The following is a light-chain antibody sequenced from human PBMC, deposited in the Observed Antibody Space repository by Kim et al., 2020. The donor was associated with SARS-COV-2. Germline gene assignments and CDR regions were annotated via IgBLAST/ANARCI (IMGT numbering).Light chain of an antibody. V-gene: IGKV3-20*01. Sequence: SPGERATLSCRAGQRVSSNYLAWYQHKPGQTPRVLIYGASSRVTGIPDRFSGSGSGTDFTLTINRLEPEDFAVYYCQQYASSPWTVGQGTNVDIK. J-gene: IGKJ1*01. CDR1: QRVSSNY. CDR2: GAS. CDR3: QQYASSPWT.